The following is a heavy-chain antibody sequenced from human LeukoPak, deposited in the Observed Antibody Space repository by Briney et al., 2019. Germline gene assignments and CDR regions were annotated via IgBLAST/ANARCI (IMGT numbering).Heavy chain of an antibody. CDR1: GFTFSTYS. CDR2: ISSSISTV. CDR3: TRARNYYGSGSHWYFDY. D-gene: IGHD3-10*01. J-gene: IGHJ4*02. Sequence: GGSLRLSCAASGFTFSTYSMNWVRQAPGKGLEWVSYISSSISTVYYADSVKGRFTISRDNSKSIAYLQMNSLKTEDTAVYYCTRARNYYGSGSHWYFDYWGQGTLVTVSS. V-gene: IGHV3-48*01.